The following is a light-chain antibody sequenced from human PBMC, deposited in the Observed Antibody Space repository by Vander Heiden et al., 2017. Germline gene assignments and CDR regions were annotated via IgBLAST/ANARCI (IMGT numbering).Light chain of an antibody. V-gene: IGLV2-11*01. CDR3: CSYAGTYTYV. J-gene: IGLJ1*01. CDR2: DVS. Sequence: SALTQPRSVSGSAGQSVTISCTGTSSDVGGYNYVSWYQQHPGKAPKLMIYDVSERPSGVPDRFSGSKSGNTASLTISGLQAEDEADYYCCSYAGTYTYVFGTGTKVTVL. CDR1: SSDVGGYNY.